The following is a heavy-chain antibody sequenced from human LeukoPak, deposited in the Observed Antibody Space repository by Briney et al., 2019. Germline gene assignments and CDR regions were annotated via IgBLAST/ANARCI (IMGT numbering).Heavy chain of an antibody. CDR3: ARAAAAAFDY. Sequence: TGGSLRLSCAASGSSFSSYSMTWVRQAPGKGLEWVANINQDGSEEYYVDSVKGRFTISRDNPKNSLYLQMNSLRAEDTAVYYCARAAAAAFDYWGQGTLVTVSS. CDR2: INQDGSEE. J-gene: IGHJ4*02. D-gene: IGHD6-13*01. CDR1: GSSFSSYS. V-gene: IGHV3-7*05.